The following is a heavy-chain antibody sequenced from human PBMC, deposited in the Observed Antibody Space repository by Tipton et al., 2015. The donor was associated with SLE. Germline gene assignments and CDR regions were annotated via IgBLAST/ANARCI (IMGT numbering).Heavy chain of an antibody. CDR3: ARTKLRYFDWPYNWFDP. CDR2: IYYSGST. CDR1: GGSFSGYY. Sequence: TLSLTCAVYGGSFSGYYWSWIRQPPGKGLEWIGSIYYSGSTYYNPSLKSRVTISVDTSKNQFSLKLSSVTAADPAVYYCARTKLRYFDWPYNWFDPWGQGTLVTVSS. D-gene: IGHD3-9*01. V-gene: IGHV4-34*01. J-gene: IGHJ5*02.